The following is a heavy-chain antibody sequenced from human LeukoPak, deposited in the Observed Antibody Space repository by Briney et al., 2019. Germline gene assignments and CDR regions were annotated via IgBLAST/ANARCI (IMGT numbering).Heavy chain of an antibody. Sequence: SETLSLTCIDSGGSISGYHWGWVRQPPGKGLEYISFIYYNGDTNYNPSLKSRVTMSVDTSKNQFSLKLSSVTAADTAVYYCARLGDCGHDCYSHDYWGQGTLVTVSS. CDR3: ARLGDCGHDCYSHDY. CDR1: GGSISGYH. D-gene: IGHD2-21*01. V-gene: IGHV4-59*08. CDR2: IYYNGDT. J-gene: IGHJ4*02.